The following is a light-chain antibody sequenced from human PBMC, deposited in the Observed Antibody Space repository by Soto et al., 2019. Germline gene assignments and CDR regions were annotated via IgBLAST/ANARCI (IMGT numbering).Light chain of an antibody. CDR2: DAS. J-gene: IGKJ1*01. Sequence: DIQMTQSPPTLSASVGDRVTITCRASQPISSWLAWYHQKPGNAPKLLIYDASNLESGVPSRFSGSGSGTEFTLTISSLQPEDFGIYYCQQYENYWTFGQGTKVDIK. CDR3: QQYENYWT. CDR1: QPISSW. V-gene: IGKV1-5*01.